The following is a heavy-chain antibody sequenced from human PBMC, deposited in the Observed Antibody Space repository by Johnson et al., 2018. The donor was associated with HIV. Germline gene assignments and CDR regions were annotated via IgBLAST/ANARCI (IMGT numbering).Heavy chain of an antibody. D-gene: IGHD1-1*01. Sequence: QVQVLESGGGLVKPGGSLRLSCVVSGFTFRDYYMSWIRQAPGKGLEWVSYISSSGTTIYYADSVKGRFTISRDNVKNSLYLQMNSLRAEDTAVYYCARVPSGTPSSIWGQGTKVTVSS. V-gene: IGHV3-11*04. CDR1: GFTFRDYY. CDR3: ARVPSGTPSSI. J-gene: IGHJ3*02. CDR2: ISSSGTTI.